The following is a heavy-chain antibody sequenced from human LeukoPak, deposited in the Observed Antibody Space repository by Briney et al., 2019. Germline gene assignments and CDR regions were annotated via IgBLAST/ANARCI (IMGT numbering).Heavy chain of an antibody. CDR2: IYSDSST. CDR1: GFSVSSHY. CDR3: ARGPGLPGIADP. V-gene: IGHV3-66*01. D-gene: IGHD6-13*01. J-gene: IGHJ5*02. Sequence: GSLNLSCAASGFSVSSHYMTWVRQAPGKGLDWVSVIYSDSSTFYSDSVKGRFVISRDSFKNTLYLQMNSLRVDDTGVYFCARGPGLPGIADPWGQGTLVIVSS.